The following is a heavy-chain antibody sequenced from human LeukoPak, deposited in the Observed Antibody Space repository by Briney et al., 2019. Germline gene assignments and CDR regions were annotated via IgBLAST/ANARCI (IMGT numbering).Heavy chain of an antibody. D-gene: IGHD6-13*01. CDR3: ARSKSSSLSC. J-gene: IGHJ4*02. CDR1: GXSFTSYC. Sequence: PGESLKISCKGSGXSFTSYCISWVRQMPGKDLEWMGRIDPSDSYTNYSPSFQGHVTISADKSISTAYLQWSSLKASDTAMYYCARSKSSSLSCWGQGTLVTVSS. CDR2: IDPSDSYT. V-gene: IGHV5-10-1*01.